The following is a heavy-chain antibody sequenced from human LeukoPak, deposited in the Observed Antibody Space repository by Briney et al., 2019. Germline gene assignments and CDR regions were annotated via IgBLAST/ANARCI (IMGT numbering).Heavy chain of an antibody. Sequence: QAGGSLRLSCAASGFTFSTFGMHWVRQAPGKGLEWVAVIWYDGSNKYYADSVKGRFTISRDNSKNTLYLQMNSLRADDTAVYYCARASYGHNLYYLDKWGQGTLVTVSS. CDR1: GFTFSTFG. J-gene: IGHJ4*02. CDR2: IWYDGSNK. CDR3: ARASYGHNLYYLDK. D-gene: IGHD1-26*01. V-gene: IGHV3-33*01.